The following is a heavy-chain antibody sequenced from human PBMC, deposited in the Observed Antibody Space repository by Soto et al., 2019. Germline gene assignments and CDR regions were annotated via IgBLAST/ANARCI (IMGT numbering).Heavy chain of an antibody. CDR1: GYTFTSYA. V-gene: IGHV1-3*01. D-gene: IGHD5-12*01. J-gene: IGHJ4*02. Sequence: ASVKVSCKASGYTFTSYAMHWVRQAPGQRLEWMGWINAGNGNTKYSQKFQGRVTITRDTSASTAYMELSSLRSEDTAVYYCARGDVEMATNFDYWGQGTLVTVSS. CDR3: ARGDVEMATNFDY. CDR2: INAGNGNT.